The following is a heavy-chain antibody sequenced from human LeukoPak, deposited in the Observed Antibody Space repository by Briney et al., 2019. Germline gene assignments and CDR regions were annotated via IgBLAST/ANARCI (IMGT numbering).Heavy chain of an antibody. V-gene: IGHV3-23*01. D-gene: IGHD3-10*01. J-gene: IGHJ3*01. Sequence: GGSLRLSCAASGFTFSSYGMSWVRQAPGKGLEWVSAISGSGGSTYYADSVTGRFTISRDNSKFTLYLQMNSLRAEDTAIYYCARQAREHSSYYGAPFDFWGQGTMVTVSS. CDR1: GFTFSSYG. CDR2: ISGSGGST. CDR3: ARQAREHSSYYGAPFDF.